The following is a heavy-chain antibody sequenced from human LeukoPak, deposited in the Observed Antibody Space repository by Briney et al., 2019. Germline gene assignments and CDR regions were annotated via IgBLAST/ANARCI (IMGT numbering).Heavy chain of an antibody. J-gene: IGHJ6*02. CDR1: GGTFSSYT. CDR3: ARDLEMATIQGYYYYGMDV. V-gene: IGHV1-69*04. Sequence: SVKVSCKASGGTFSSYTISWVRQAPGQGLEWMGRIIPILGIANYAQKFQGRVTITADKSTSTAYMELSSLRSEDTAVYHCARDLEMATIQGYYYYGMDVWGQGTTVTVSS. CDR2: IIPILGIA. D-gene: IGHD5-24*01.